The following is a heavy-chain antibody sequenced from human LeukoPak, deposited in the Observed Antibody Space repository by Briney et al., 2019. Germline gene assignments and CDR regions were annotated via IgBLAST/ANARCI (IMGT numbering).Heavy chain of an antibody. Sequence: GASVKVSCKASGYTFTDYYIHWVRRAPGQGLEWMGWINPDSGVTGFAQKFQGRVTMITDTSISTAYMELIRLRSDDTAVYYCARGMGDYGFHWGQGTLVTVSS. CDR3: ARGMGDYGFH. D-gene: IGHD4-17*01. CDR1: GYTFTDYY. CDR2: INPDSGVT. V-gene: IGHV1-2*02. J-gene: IGHJ4*02.